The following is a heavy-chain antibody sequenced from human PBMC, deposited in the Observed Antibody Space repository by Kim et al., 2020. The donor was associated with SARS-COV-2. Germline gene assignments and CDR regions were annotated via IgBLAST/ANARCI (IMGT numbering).Heavy chain of an antibody. Sequence: SETLSLTCSVSGGSISGYYWSWIRQPPGKGLEWIGYIYHTGSTNYNPSLKSRVTISVDTSKIQFSLKLSSVAAADTAVYYCARGVDNYYFDLWGRGTLVTVSS. V-gene: IGHV4-59*01. CDR2: IYHTGST. CDR1: GGSISGYY. D-gene: IGHD1-1*01. J-gene: IGHJ2*01. CDR3: ARGVDNYYFDL.